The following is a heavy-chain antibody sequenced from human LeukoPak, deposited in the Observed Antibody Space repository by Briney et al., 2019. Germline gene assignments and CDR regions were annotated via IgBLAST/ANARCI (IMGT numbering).Heavy chain of an antibody. CDR2: IYYSGST. Sequence: SETLSLTCTVSGGSISSYYWSWIRQPPGKGLEWIGYIYYSGSTNYNPSLKSRVTTSVDTSKNQFSLKLSSVTAADTAVYYCARRGSSGWYFDYWGQGTLVTVSS. D-gene: IGHD6-19*01. CDR3: ARRGSSGWYFDY. CDR1: GGSISSYY. V-gene: IGHV4-59*08. J-gene: IGHJ4*02.